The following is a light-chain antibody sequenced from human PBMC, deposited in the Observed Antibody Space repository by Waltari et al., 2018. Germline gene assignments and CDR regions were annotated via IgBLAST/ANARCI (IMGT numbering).Light chain of an antibody. Sequence: EIVMTQSPATLSVSPGERATLSCRASQSVSSNLAWYQQKPGQAPRLLIYGASTRATGIQARFSGSGAGTEFTLTISSLQSEDFAVYYCQQYNNWPSWTFGQGTKVEIK. CDR2: GAS. CDR3: QQYNNWPSWT. V-gene: IGKV3-15*01. CDR1: QSVSSN. J-gene: IGKJ1*01.